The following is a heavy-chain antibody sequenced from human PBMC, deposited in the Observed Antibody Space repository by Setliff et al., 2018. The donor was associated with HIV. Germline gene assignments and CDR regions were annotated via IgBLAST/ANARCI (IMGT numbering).Heavy chain of an antibody. V-gene: IGHV1-46*01. CDR1: GYTFTKSI. J-gene: IGHJ4*02. D-gene: IGHD3-3*01. CDR2: IIPSGGST. CDR3: ARDGASGSGYYWADY. Sequence: GASVKVSCKASGYTFTKSIIHWVRQAPGQGLEWMGAIIPSGGSTGYAEKFQARVTLTRDTSTSTVYMELSGLREEGTAVYYCARDGASGSGYYWADYWGQGALVTVS.